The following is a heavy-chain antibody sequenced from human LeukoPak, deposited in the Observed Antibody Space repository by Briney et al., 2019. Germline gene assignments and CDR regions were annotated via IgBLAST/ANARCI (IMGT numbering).Heavy chain of an antibody. Sequence: GASVKVSCKAAGYTFTAYYIHWVRQAPGQGLEWMGWINPNSGGTDYAQNFQGRVTLTRDTSITTAYMELSRLRSDDTAVYYCANARGLYCSSISCYDCDVWGKGTTVTVSS. CDR2: INPNSGGT. CDR3: ANARGLYCSSISCYDCDV. J-gene: IGHJ6*04. D-gene: IGHD2-2*01. CDR1: GYTFTAYY. V-gene: IGHV1-2*02.